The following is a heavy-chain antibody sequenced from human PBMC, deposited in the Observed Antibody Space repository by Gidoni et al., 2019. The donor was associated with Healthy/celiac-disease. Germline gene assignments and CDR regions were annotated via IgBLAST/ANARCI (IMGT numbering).Heavy chain of an antibody. D-gene: IGHD6-19*01. V-gene: IGHV4-39*01. Sequence: QLLLQESGPGLVKPPETLSLTCTVSGGSISSSSYSWGWIRQPPGKGLEWIGSIYYSGSTYYNPSLKSRVTISVDTSKNQFALKRSSVTAADTAVYYCAIGWTFDYWGQGTLVTVSS. J-gene: IGHJ4*02. CDR3: AIGWTFDY. CDR2: IYYSGST. CDR1: GGSISSSSYS.